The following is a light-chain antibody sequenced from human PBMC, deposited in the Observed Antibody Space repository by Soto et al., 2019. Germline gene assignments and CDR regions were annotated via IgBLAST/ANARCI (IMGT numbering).Light chain of an antibody. V-gene: IGLV1-47*01. Sequence: QSVLTQPPSASGTPGHRVTISFSGSSSNIGSNYVYWYQQLPGTAPKLLIYRNNQRPSGVPDRFSGSKSGTSASLAISGLRSEDEADYYCAAWDDSLSYVVFGGGTKVTV. J-gene: IGLJ2*01. CDR2: RNN. CDR3: AAWDDSLSYVV. CDR1: SSNIGSNY.